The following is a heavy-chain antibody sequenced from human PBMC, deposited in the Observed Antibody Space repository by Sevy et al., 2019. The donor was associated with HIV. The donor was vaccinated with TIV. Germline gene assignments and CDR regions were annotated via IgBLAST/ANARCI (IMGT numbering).Heavy chain of an antibody. CDR2: MNPNSGNT. D-gene: IGHD3-3*01. CDR1: GYTFTSYD. Sequence: ASVKVSFKASGYTFTSYDINWVRQATGQGLEWMGWMNPNSGNTGYAQKLQGSVTMTRNTSISPAYMELFSLRSEDTAVYYFARGMSGYFNEGYWKVSWGQGTLVTVSS. J-gene: IGHJ4*02. CDR3: ARGMSGYFNEGYWKVS. V-gene: IGHV1-8*01.